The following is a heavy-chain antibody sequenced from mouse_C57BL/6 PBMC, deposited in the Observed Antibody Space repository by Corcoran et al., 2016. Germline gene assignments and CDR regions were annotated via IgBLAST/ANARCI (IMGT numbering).Heavy chain of an antibody. CDR1: GYTFTTYG. Sequence: QIQLVQSGPELKKPGETVKISCKASGYTFTTYGMSWVKQAPGKGLKWMGWINTYSGVPTYADDFKGRFAFSLETSASTAYLQINNRKNEDTATYVCARWRSNYGFAYWGQGTLVTVSA. V-gene: IGHV9-3*01. CDR3: ARWRSNYGFAY. D-gene: IGHD2-5*01. J-gene: IGHJ3*01. CDR2: INTYSGVP.